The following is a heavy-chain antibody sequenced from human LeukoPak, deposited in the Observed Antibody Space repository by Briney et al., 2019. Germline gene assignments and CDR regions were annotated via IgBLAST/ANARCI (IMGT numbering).Heavy chain of an antibody. D-gene: IGHD4-17*01. J-gene: IGHJ4*02. CDR3: ASLPTVTTGGYYFDY. Sequence: GGSLRLSCAASGFTFSSYGMHWVRQAPGKGLEWVAFIRYDGGNKYYADSVKGRFTISRDNSKNTLYLQMNSLRAEDTAVYYCASLPTVTTGGYYFDYWGQGTLVTVSS. V-gene: IGHV3-30*02. CDR1: GFTFSSYG. CDR2: IRYDGGNK.